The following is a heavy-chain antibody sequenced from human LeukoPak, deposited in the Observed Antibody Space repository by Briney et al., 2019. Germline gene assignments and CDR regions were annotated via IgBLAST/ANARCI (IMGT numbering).Heavy chain of an antibody. CDR3: ARDQGYSGYDGIFDY. D-gene: IGHD5-12*01. J-gene: IGHJ4*02. CDR2: IYYSGST. CDR1: GGSISSYY. V-gene: IGHV4-59*01. Sequence: PETLSLTCTVSGGSISSYYWSWIRQPPGKGLEWIGYIYYSGSTNYNPSLKSRVTISVDTSKNQFSLKLSSVTAADTAVYYCARDQGYSGYDGIFDYWGQGTLVTVSS.